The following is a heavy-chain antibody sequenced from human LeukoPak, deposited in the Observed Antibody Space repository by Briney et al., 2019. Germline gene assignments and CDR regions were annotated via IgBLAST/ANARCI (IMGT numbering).Heavy chain of an antibody. CDR1: GYTFTSYY. Sequence: ASVKVSCKASGYTFTSYYMHWVRQAPGQGLEWMGIINPSGGSTSYAQKFQGRVTMTRDTSTSTVYMELSSLRSEDTAVYYCARDYYDSSGYYYEGPLVLFDYWGQGTLVTVSS. J-gene: IGHJ4*02. V-gene: IGHV1-46*01. CDR3: ARDYYDSSGYYYEGPLVLFDY. D-gene: IGHD3-22*01. CDR2: INPSGGST.